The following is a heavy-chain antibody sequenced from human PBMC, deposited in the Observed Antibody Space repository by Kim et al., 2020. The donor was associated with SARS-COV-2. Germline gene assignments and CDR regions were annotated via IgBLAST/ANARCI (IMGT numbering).Heavy chain of an antibody. CDR2: INHSGST. CDR3: AVRSVWSGRRMYYYYYMDV. Sequence: SETLSLTCAVYGGSFSGYYWSWIRQPPGKGLEWIGEINHSGSTNYNPSLMIRVTISVDTSKNQFSLKLSSVTAADTAVYYCAVRSVWSGRRMYYYYYMDVWGKGTTVTVSS. J-gene: IGHJ6*03. V-gene: IGHV4-34*01. D-gene: IGHD3-3*01. CDR1: GGSFSGYY.